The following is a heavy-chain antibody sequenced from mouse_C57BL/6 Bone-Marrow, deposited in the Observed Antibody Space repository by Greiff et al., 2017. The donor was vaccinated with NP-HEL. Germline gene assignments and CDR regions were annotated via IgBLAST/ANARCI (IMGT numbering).Heavy chain of an antibody. CDR1: GYTFTSYW. CDR2: IHPNSGST. D-gene: IGHD1-1*01. J-gene: IGHJ2*01. Sequence: QVQLKQPGAELVKPGASVKLSCKASGYTFTSYWMHWVKQRPGQGLEWIGMIHPNSGSTNYNEKFKSKATLTVDKSSSTAYMQLSSLTSEYSAVYDCARNPFYGSSYYFDYWGQGTTLTVSS. CDR3: ARNPFYGSSYYFDY. V-gene: IGHV1-64*01.